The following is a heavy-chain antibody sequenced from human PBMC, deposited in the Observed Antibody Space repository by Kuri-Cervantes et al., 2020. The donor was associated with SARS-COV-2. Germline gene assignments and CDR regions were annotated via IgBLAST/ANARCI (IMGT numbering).Heavy chain of an antibody. CDR2: INPKIGGT. CDR1: GYTFTGYY. D-gene: IGHD3-3*01. J-gene: IGHJ5*02. CDR3: ARGPAITIFGVLRGRENWFDP. V-gene: IGHV1-2*04. Sequence: ASVKVSCKASGYTFTGYYVHWIRQAPGEGLEWMGWINPKIGGTNYAQKFQGWVTMTRETSISTAYMELSRLRSDDTAVYYCARGPAITIFGVLRGRENWFDPWGQGTLVTVSS.